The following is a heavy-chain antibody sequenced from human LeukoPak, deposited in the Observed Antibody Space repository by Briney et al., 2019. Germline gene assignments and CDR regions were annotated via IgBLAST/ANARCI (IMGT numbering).Heavy chain of an antibody. CDR2: IYHSGST. Sequence: PSETLSLTCAVSGGSISSSNWWSWVRQPPGKGLEWIGEIYHSGSTNYNPSLKSRVTISVDTSKNQFSLKLSSVTAADTAVYYCARRDAVSSDWYRSPPAFDIWGQGTMVTVSS. V-gene: IGHV4-4*02. J-gene: IGHJ3*02. CDR1: GGSISSSNW. D-gene: IGHD6-19*01. CDR3: ARRDAVSSDWYRSPPAFDI.